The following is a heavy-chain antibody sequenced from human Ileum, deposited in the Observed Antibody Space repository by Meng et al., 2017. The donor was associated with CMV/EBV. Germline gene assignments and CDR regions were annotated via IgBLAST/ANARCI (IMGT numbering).Heavy chain of an antibody. V-gene: IGHV3-66*02. J-gene: IGHJ4*02. D-gene: IGHD4-11*01. CDR3: TRGYSGSSG. Sequence: GGSLRLSCSASGFIVSNNYMSWVRQAPGKGLEWVSLMFTDGVTYYADSVKGRFTIFRDNSKNTLNLQMNGLGPEDTAVYYCTRGYSGSSGWGQGTLVTVSS. CDR2: MFTDGVT. CDR1: GFIVSNNY.